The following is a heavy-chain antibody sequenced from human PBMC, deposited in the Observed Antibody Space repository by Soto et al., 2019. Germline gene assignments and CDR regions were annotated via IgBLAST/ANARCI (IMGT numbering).Heavy chain of an antibody. Sequence: QVQLVQSGAEVKKPWSSVKLSCKAAGGTSSSYSVTWVRQAPGQGLEWMGRIIPIIGITDYAQKFQDRVTITADKSTSTTYMELCGLRSEDTAVYYCARGTPSADYFDYWGQGTLVTVSS. J-gene: IGHJ4*02. D-gene: IGHD1-7*01. V-gene: IGHV1-69*02. CDR1: GGTSSSYS. CDR2: IIPIIGIT. CDR3: ARGTPSADYFDY.